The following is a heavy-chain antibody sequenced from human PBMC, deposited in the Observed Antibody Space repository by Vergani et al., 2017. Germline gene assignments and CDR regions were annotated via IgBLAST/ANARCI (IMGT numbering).Heavy chain of an antibody. CDR1: GFTFSSCS. V-gene: IGHV3-21*01. Sequence: EVQLVESGGGLVKPGGSLRLSCAASGFTFSSCSMNWVRQAPGKGLEWVSSISSSSSYIYYADSVKGRFTISRDNAKNSLYLQMNSLRAEDTAVYYCARTPQLERREGYYYYGMDVWGQGTTVTVSS. J-gene: IGHJ6*02. D-gene: IGHD1-1*01. CDR2: ISSSSSYI. CDR3: ARTPQLERREGYYYYGMDV.